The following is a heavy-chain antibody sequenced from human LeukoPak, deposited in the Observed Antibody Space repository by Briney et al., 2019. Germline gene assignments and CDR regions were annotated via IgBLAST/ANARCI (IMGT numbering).Heavy chain of an antibody. CDR3: ASLNNGYNFDY. CDR2: IYYSGST. Sequence: TSETLSLTCTVSGGSISSSSYYWGWIRQPPGKGLEWIGSIYYSGSTYYNPSLRSRVTISVDTSRNQFSLKLSSVTAADTAVNYCASLNNGYNFDYWGQGTLVTVSS. D-gene: IGHD5-24*01. CDR1: GGSISSSSYY. V-gene: IGHV4-39*07. J-gene: IGHJ4*02.